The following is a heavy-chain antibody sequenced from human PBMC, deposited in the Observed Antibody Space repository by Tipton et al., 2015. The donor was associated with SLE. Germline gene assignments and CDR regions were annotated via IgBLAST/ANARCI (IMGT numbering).Heavy chain of an antibody. V-gene: IGHV4-61*05. CDR3: AREGEGDY. CDR2: IYYSGST. CDR1: GGSISSNSYY. J-gene: IGHJ4*02. Sequence: TLSLTCIVSGGSISSNSYYWGWIRQPPGKGLEWIGYIYYSGSTNYNPSLKSRVTISVDTSKNQFSLKLSSVTAADTAVYYCAREGEGDYWGQGTLVTVSS.